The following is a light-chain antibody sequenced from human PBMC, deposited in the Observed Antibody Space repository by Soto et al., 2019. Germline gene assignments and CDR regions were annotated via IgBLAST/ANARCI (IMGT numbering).Light chain of an antibody. CDR3: ALWDDSLSGVV. CDR1: SSDIGITN. Sequence: QSVLIQAPSASGTPGQRVTISCSGSSSDIGITNVYWYHHVPGTTPKLLIYRNNQRPSGVPGRFSGSKSGSSASLAISGLRSEDEGIYTCALWDDSLSGVVCGGGNKLTVL. V-gene: IGLV1-47*01. J-gene: IGLJ2*01. CDR2: RNN.